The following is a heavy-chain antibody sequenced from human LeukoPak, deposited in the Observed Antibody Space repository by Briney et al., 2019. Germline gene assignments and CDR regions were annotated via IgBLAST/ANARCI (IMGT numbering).Heavy chain of an antibody. Sequence: GEPLKISCKASGYSFSDYWIGWVRHMPGKGLEWMTIIYPGDSETRYSPSLQGQVTISANKSINTVYLQWNSLRASDTAMYYCARQGGAAAYDAFDIWGQGTMVTVSS. J-gene: IGHJ3*02. V-gene: IGHV5-51*01. CDR3: ARQGGAAAYDAFDI. D-gene: IGHD6-13*01. CDR2: IYPGDSET. CDR1: GYSFSDYW.